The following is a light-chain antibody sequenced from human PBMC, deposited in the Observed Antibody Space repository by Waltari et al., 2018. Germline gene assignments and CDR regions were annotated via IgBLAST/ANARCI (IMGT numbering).Light chain of an antibody. CDR2: VNSDGSH. J-gene: IGLJ3*02. V-gene: IGLV4-69*01. CDR3: QTGGHGTWV. Sequence: CTLSSGHSSNIIAWLQQKPEKGPRYLMKVNSDGSHSKGDEIPDRFSGSSSGAERYLTISTVQSEDEADYYCQTGGHGTWVFGGGTKLTVL. CDR1: SGHSSNI.